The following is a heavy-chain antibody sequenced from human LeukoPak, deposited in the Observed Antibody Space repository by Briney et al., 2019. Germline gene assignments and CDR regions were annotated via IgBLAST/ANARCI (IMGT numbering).Heavy chain of an antibody. J-gene: IGHJ5*02. Sequence: PSETLSLTCTVSGGSISSYYWSWIRQPPGKGLEWIGYIYYSGSTNYNPSLKSRVTISVDTSKNQFSLKLSSVTAAATAVYYCMRVASRVTWFDPWGQGTLVTVSS. CDR1: GGSISSYY. D-gene: IGHD5-12*01. CDR3: MRVASRVTWFDP. V-gene: IGHV4-59*08. CDR2: IYYSGST.